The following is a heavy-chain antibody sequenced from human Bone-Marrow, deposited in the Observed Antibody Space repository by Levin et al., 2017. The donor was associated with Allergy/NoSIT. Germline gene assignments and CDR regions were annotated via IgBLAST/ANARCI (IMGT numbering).Heavy chain of an antibody. J-gene: IGHJ4*02. CDR1: GFNFRSYW. Sequence: GGSLRLSCAASGFNFRSYWMGWVRQAPGKGLEWVANIKQGGSEEYYVDSVKGRFTISRDDAKNSLYLQMNSLRVEDTAFYFCARHSWPFDHWGQGALVTVSS. CDR2: IKQGGSEE. CDR3: ARHSWPFDH. V-gene: IGHV3-7*04.